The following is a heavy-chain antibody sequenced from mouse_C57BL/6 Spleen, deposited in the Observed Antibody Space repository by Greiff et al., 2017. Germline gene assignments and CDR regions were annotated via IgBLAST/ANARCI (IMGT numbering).Heavy chain of an antibody. Sequence: EVKLMESGPELVKPGASVKISCKASGYSFTGYYMNWVKQSPEKSLEWIGEINPSTGGTTYNQKFKAKATLTVDKSSSTAYMQLKSLTSEDSAVYYCARQDSNYEREGLDYWGQGTSVTVSS. J-gene: IGHJ4*01. CDR1: GYSFTGYY. D-gene: IGHD2-5*01. CDR2: INPSTGGT. CDR3: ARQDSNYEREGLDY. V-gene: IGHV1-42*01.